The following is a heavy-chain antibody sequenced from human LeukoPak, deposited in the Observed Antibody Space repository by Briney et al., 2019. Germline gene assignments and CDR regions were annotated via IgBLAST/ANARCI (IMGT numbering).Heavy chain of an antibody. J-gene: IGHJ3*02. CDR2: IFYSGST. D-gene: IGHD3-10*01. CDR3: AKSNGYGLVDI. CDR1: GGSFSGYY. V-gene: IGHV4-34*12. Sequence: SETLSLTCVVYGGSFSGYYWNWIRQPPGKGLEWIGNIFYSGSTYYSPSLRSRVTISLDTSRNQFSLKLNSVTAADTAVYYCAKSNGYGLVDIWGQGAMVTVSS.